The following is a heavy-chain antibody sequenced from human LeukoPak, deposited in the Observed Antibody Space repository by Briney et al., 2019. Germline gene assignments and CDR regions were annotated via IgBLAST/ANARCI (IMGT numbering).Heavy chain of an antibody. D-gene: IGHD3-3*01. Sequence: GASVKVSCKASGGTFSSYAISWVRQAPGQGLGWMGGIIPIFGTANYAQKFQGRVTITTDESTSTAYMELSSLRSEDTAVYYCARVPYDFWSGYDYYYYMDVWGKGTTVTVSS. CDR3: ARVPYDFWSGYDYYYYMDV. V-gene: IGHV1-69*05. J-gene: IGHJ6*03. CDR2: IIPIFGTA. CDR1: GGTFSSYA.